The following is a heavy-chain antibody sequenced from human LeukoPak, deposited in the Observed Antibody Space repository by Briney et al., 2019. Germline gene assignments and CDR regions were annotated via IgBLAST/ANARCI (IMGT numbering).Heavy chain of an antibody. J-gene: IGHJ4*02. Sequence: PGGSLRLSCAASGFTFSSYAMHWVRQAPGKGLEWVAVISYDGSNKYYADSVKGRLTISRDNSKNTLYLQMNSLRAEDTAVYYCARDMHIVVVTAIRPDYWGQGTLVTVSS. CDR1: GFTFSSYA. D-gene: IGHD2-21*02. CDR3: ARDMHIVVVTAIRPDY. CDR2: ISYDGSNK. V-gene: IGHV3-30-3*01.